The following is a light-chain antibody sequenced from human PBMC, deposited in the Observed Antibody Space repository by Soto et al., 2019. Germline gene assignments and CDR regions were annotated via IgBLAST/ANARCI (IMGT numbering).Light chain of an antibody. CDR1: QSVSSY. CDR2: DAS. Sequence: EIVLTQSPATLSLSPGERATLSCRASQSVSSYLAWYQQKPGQAPRLLIYDASNRATGIPARFSGSGSGTDFPLTISRLAPEDSAVYYCQQRSNWRLTFGGGTKVEIK. CDR3: QQRSNWRLT. V-gene: IGKV3-11*01. J-gene: IGKJ4*01.